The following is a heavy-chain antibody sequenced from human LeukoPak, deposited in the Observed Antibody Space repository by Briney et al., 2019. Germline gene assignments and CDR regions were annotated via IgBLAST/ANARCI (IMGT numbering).Heavy chain of an antibody. V-gene: IGHV4-39*01. CDR3: TILGDSSSRYNY. CDR2: IYYSGST. D-gene: IGHD6-13*01. CDR1: GGSFNSSRYY. J-gene: IGHJ4*02. Sequence: SEALSLTCTVSGGSFNSSRYYCGRIRQPPGKGLEWIGSIYYSGSTYYNPSRKSRVSISADTSKNQLSLKLSSVTAAETRMYCCTILGDSSSRYNYWGPGILVTVSS.